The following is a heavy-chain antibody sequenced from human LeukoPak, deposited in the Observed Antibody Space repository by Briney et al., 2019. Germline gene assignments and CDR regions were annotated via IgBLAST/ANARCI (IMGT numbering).Heavy chain of an antibody. CDR1: GFTFSSYA. CDR3: AKAGGQYYYDSSGYQAY. Sequence: PGGSLRLSCAASGFTFSSYAMSRVRQAPGKGLEWVSGISGSGGSTYYADSVKGRFTISRDNSKNTLYLQMNSLRAEDTAVYYCAKAGGQYYYDSSGYQAYWGQGTLVTVSS. J-gene: IGHJ4*02. V-gene: IGHV3-23*01. D-gene: IGHD3-22*01. CDR2: ISGSGGST.